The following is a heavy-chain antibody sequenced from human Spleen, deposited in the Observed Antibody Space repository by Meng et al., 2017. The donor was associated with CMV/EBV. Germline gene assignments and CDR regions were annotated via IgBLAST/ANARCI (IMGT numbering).Heavy chain of an antibody. CDR1: GFTVSSNY. V-gene: IGHV3-74*01. CDR3: ARAVQISGDIYLDS. J-gene: IGHJ4*02. Sequence: GESLKISCAASGFTVSSNYMSWVRQAPGKGLEWVSRIDQYGDTMNYADSVKGRFTISRDNAKNTLYLQMSSLRAEDTAVYYCARAVQISGDIYLDSWGQGTLVTVSS. D-gene: IGHD3-10*01. CDR2: IDQYGDTM.